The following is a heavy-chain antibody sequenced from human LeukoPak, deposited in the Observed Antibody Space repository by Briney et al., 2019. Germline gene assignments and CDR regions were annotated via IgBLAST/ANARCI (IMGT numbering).Heavy chain of an antibody. CDR2: ISVTGHST. J-gene: IGHJ4*02. D-gene: IGHD5-24*01. V-gene: IGHV3-23*01. CDR3: ARGREMAAVRIGY. CDR1: GFTFSSYS. Sequence: GSLRLSCAASGFTFSSYSMNWVRQAPGKGLEWVSAISVTGHSTYYADSVKGRFTISRDNSRTTLYLQMNSLRAEDAAVYYCARGREMAAVRIGYWGQGTLVTVSS.